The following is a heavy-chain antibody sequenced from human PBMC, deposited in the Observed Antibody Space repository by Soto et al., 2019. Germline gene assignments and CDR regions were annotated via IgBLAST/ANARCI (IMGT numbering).Heavy chain of an antibody. Sequence: DVQLVQSGAELKKPGDSLKISCKGSGYSFPNYWIGWVRQMPGKGLEWMGIIYPGDSDTRYSPSFQGQVTISADKSISTAYLQWSSLKASDTAIYYCARHESRSWYTRYDYWGQGTPVTVSS. CDR1: GYSFPNYW. D-gene: IGHD6-13*01. CDR2: IYPGDSDT. CDR3: ARHESRSWYTRYDY. V-gene: IGHV5-51*01. J-gene: IGHJ4*02.